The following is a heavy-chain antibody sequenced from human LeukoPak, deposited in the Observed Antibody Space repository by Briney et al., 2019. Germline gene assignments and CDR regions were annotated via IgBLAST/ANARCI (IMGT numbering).Heavy chain of an antibody. CDR2: ISAYNGNT. Sequence: ASVKVSCKASGYTFTSYGISWVRQAPGQGLEWMGWISAYNGNTNYAQKLQGRVTMTTDTSTSTAYMELRSLRSDDTAVYYCAREMDQLLYIIGWFDPWGQGTLVTVSS. V-gene: IGHV1-18*01. CDR3: AREMDQLLYIIGWFDP. D-gene: IGHD2-2*02. J-gene: IGHJ5*02. CDR1: GYTFTSYG.